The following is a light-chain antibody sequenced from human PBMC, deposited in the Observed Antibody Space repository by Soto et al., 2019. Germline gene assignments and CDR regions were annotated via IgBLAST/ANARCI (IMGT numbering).Light chain of an antibody. CDR3: AAWDDNLNGRV. V-gene: IGLV1-44*01. Sequence: QSVLTQPPSASGTPGQRVTISCSGSWSNIGDNTVDWYQQLPGMAPKLLIYNNNQRPSGVPDRFSGSKSGTSASLAISGLQSEDEADYYCAAWDDNLNGRVFGGGTKLTVL. CDR2: NNN. J-gene: IGLJ3*02. CDR1: WSNIGDNT.